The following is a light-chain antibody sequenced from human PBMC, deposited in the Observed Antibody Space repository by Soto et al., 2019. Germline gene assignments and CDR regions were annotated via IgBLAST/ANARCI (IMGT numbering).Light chain of an antibody. CDR2: AAS. V-gene: IGKV1-9*01. CDR3: QQLNSYPFT. J-gene: IGKJ3*01. CDR1: QGVSSY. Sequence: DIQLTQSPSFLSASVGDRVTITCRASQGVSSYLAWYQQKPGKAPKLLIHAASTLQSGVPSRFSGSGSGTAFTLTISSLQPEDFATYFCQQLNSYPFTFGPGTKVDGK.